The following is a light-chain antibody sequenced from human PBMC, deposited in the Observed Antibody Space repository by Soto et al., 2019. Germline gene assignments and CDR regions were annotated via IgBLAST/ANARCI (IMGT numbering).Light chain of an antibody. J-gene: IGKJ5*01. CDR3: QQRSNWIT. V-gene: IGKV3-11*01. CDR1: QSVSSY. CDR2: DAS. Sequence: EIVLTQSPATLSLSPGERATLSCRASQSVSSYLAWYQQKPGQAPRLLIYDASNRATGIPAGFSGSGSGTDFTLTISSLEPEDFAVYYCQQRSNWITFGQGTRLEIK.